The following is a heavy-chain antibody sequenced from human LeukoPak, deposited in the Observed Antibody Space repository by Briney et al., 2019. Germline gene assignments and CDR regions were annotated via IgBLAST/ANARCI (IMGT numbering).Heavy chain of an antibody. Sequence: GGSLRLSCAASGFSFSNAWMSWVRQAPGKGLEWVSVISGSGGITDYADSVKGRFTISRDNAKNTLYLGVNSLRPEDTAVYYCAKGGRLNGLGVWGQGTTVTVSS. CDR2: ISGSGGIT. CDR3: AKGGRLNGLGV. V-gene: IGHV3-23*01. J-gene: IGHJ6*02. D-gene: IGHD3-16*01. CDR1: GFSFSNAW.